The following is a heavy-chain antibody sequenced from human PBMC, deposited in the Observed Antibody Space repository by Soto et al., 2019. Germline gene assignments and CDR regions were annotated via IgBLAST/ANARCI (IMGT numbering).Heavy chain of an antibody. CDR2: IYYSGST. D-gene: IGHD2-15*01. CDR3: ARRVVVAATDAFDI. V-gene: IGHV4-59*01. J-gene: IGHJ3*02. CDR1: GGSISSYY. Sequence: PSETLSLTCTVSGGSISSYYWSWIRQPPGKGLEWIGYIYYSGSTNYNPSLKSRVTISVDTSKNQFSLKLSSVTAADTAVYYCARRVVVAATDAFDISGQGTMVTVSS.